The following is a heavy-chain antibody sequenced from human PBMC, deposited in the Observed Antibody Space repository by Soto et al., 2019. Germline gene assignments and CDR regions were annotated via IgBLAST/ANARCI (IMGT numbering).Heavy chain of an antibody. J-gene: IGHJ6*02. CDR3: ARRDYYDRHTGMDV. D-gene: IGHD3-22*01. V-gene: IGHV4-59*01. CDR2: IYYSGST. CDR1: GGSISSYY. Sequence: SETLSLTCAVSGGSISSYYWSWIRQPPGKGLEWIGYIYYSGSTNYNPSLKSRVTISVDTSKNQFSLKLSSVTAADTAVYYCARRDYYDRHTGMDVWGQGTTVTVSS.